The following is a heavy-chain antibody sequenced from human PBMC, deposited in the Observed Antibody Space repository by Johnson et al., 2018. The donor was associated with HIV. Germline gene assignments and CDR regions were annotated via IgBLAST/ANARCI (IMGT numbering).Heavy chain of an antibody. CDR1: GFTFSSHA. CDR2: IYSGGST. D-gene: IGHD6-19*01. Sequence: VQLVESGGGLVQPGGSLRLSCAASGFTFSSHAMTWVRQAAGKGLEWVSVIYSGGSTYYADSVKGRFIISKEHSKNRLYLQMNSLRAEDTAKDYCASKWSGWALDVWGQGTMVTVSS. CDR3: ASKWSGWALDV. J-gene: IGHJ3*01. V-gene: IGHV3-23*03.